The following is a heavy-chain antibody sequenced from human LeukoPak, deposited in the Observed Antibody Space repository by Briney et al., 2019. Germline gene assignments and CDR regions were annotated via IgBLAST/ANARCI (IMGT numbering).Heavy chain of an antibody. V-gene: IGHV3-21*01. CDR1: GFTFSSYS. Sequence: GGSLRLSCAASGFTFSSYSMTWVRQAPGKGLEWVSSISSSSSYIYYADSVKGRFTISRDNAKNSLYLQMNSLRAEDTAVYYCARGGEIPPNYYYYGMDVWGQGTTVTVSS. CDR3: ARGGEIPPNYYYYGMDV. D-gene: IGHD2-2*02. J-gene: IGHJ6*02. CDR2: ISSSSSYI.